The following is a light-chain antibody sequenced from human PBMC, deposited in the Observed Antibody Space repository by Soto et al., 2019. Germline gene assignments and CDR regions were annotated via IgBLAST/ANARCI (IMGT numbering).Light chain of an antibody. CDR3: QQYDNWPPIT. J-gene: IGKJ5*01. V-gene: IGKV3-15*01. Sequence: EVVMTQSPATLSVSPGERATLSCRASQSISTNLAWYQQKHGQAPRLLIYAASARATGIPARFSGSGSGTKLTLTISSLQSEDFAVYYCQQYDNWPPITFGQGTRPAIK. CDR2: AAS. CDR1: QSISTN.